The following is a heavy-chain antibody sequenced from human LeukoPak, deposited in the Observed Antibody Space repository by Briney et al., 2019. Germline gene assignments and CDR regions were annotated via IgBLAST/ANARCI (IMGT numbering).Heavy chain of an antibody. Sequence: GGSLRLSCAASGFTFSSYAMSWVRQAPGKGLEGVSAISGSGGSTYYADSLKGRFTISRDNSKNTLYLQMNSLRGEDTAVYYCAKEMVVTAREFDYWGQGTLVTVSS. CDR2: ISGSGGST. V-gene: IGHV3-23*01. D-gene: IGHD2-21*02. J-gene: IGHJ4*02. CDR3: AKEMVVTAREFDY. CDR1: GFTFSSYA.